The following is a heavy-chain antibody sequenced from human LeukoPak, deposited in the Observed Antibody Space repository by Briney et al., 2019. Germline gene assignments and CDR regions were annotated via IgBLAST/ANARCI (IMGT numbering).Heavy chain of an antibody. J-gene: IGHJ6*03. CDR2: ICTSGST. CDR3: ARQNYLGYCSSTSCYGYYYMDV. V-gene: IGHV4-4*09. D-gene: IGHD2-2*01. Sequence: SETLSLTCTVSGGSISSYYWSWIRQPPGKGLEWIGYICTSGSTNYNPSLKSRVTISVDTSKNQFSLKLSSVTAADTAVYYCARQNYLGYCSSTSCYGYYYMDVWGKGTTVTVSS. CDR1: GGSISSYY.